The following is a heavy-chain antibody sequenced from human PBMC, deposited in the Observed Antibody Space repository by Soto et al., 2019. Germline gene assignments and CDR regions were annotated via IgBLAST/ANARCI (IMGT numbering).Heavy chain of an antibody. D-gene: IGHD3-10*01. Sequence: GESLKISCKGSGYSFTSYWIGWVRQMPGKGLEWMGIIYPGDSDTRYSPSFQGQVTISADKSISTAYLQWSSLKASDTAMYYCARRMNCYGSGSYYNCDYWGQGTLVTVSS. CDR1: GYSFTSYW. J-gene: IGHJ4*02. CDR3: ARRMNCYGSGSYYNCDY. V-gene: IGHV5-51*01. CDR2: IYPGDSDT.